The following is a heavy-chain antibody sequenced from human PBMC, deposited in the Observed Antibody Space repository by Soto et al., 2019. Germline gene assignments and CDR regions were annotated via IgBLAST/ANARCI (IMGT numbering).Heavy chain of an antibody. Sequence: GGSLRLSCAASGFTVSNAWMSWVRQAPGKGLEWVGRIKSKTDVGTTEYDAPVKGRFTISRDDSKNTLYLQMNSLKTEDTAVYYCTRYSYGASEYWGQGTLVTVSS. CDR1: GFTVSNAW. V-gene: IGHV3-15*01. D-gene: IGHD5-18*01. J-gene: IGHJ4*02. CDR2: IKSKTDVGTT. CDR3: TRYSYGASEY.